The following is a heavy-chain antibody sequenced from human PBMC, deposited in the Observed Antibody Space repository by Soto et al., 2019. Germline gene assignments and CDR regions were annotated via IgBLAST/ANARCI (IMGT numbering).Heavy chain of an antibody. Sequence: QVQLVQSGAEVKKPGASVKVSCKASGYTFTSYGISWVRQAPGQGLEWMGWISAYNGNTNYAQKLQGRVTMTTDTSTSPAYMELRSLRSDDTAVYYCARAHIVVVPAAKYNWFDPWGQGTLVTVSS. V-gene: IGHV1-18*01. CDR3: ARAHIVVVPAAKYNWFDP. J-gene: IGHJ5*02. D-gene: IGHD2-2*01. CDR1: GYTFTSYG. CDR2: ISAYNGNT.